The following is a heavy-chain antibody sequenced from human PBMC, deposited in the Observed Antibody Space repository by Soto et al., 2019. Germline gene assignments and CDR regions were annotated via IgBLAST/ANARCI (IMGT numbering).Heavy chain of an antibody. J-gene: IGHJ4*02. Sequence: GECLRLYRAGSGFNFSRYAMNWFRQSPDEGLEWVSRISGDGSNTVYADSVKGRFTISRDNSKNTLYLQMNSLRAEDTAVYYCAKLVRGWFGELSLPVYWGQGNLVTVSS. D-gene: IGHD3-10*01. CDR1: GFNFSRYA. V-gene: IGHV3-23*01. CDR3: AKLVRGWFGELSLPVY. CDR2: ISGDGSNT.